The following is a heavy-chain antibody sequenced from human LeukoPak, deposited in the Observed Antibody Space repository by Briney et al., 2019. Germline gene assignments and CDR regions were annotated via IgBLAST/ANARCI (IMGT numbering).Heavy chain of an antibody. CDR2: IYTSGST. D-gene: IGHD5-18*01. Sequence: PSETLSLTCTASGDSISGGSYYWTWLRQPAGKGLEWIGRIYTSGSTNYNPSLKSRVTISIDTSKNQFSLKLSSVTAADTAVYYCATLGYSSGTDYWGLGTLVTVSS. J-gene: IGHJ4*02. CDR3: ATLGYSSGTDY. CDR1: GDSISGGSYY. V-gene: IGHV4-61*02.